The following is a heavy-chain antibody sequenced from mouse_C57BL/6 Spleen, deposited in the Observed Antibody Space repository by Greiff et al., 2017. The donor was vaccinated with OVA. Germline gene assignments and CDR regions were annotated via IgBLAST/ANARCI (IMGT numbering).Heavy chain of an antibody. CDR2: ISSGSSTI. D-gene: IGHD1-1*01. Sequence: EVKLQESGGGLVKPGGSLKLSCAASGFTFSDYGMHWVRQAPEKGLEWVAYISSGSSTIYYADTVKGRFTISRDNAKNTLFLQMTSLRSEDTAMYYCARRDYGSSYGAYWGQGTLVTVSA. J-gene: IGHJ3*01. V-gene: IGHV5-17*01. CDR1: GFTFSDYG. CDR3: ARRDYGSSYGAY.